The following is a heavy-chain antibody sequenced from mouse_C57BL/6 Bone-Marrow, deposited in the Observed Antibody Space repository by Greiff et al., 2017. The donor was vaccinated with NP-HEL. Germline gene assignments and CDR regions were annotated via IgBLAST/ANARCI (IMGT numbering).Heavy chain of an antibody. Sequence: EVKVVESGGGLVQPGGSLKLSCAASGFTFSDYYMYWVRQTPEKRLEWVAYISNGGGSTYYPDTVKGRFTISRDNAKNTLYLQMSRLKSEDTAMYYCARHGGSFDYWGQGTTLTVSS. CDR2: ISNGGGST. CDR1: GFTFSDYY. V-gene: IGHV5-12*01. CDR3: ARHGGSFDY. J-gene: IGHJ2*01.